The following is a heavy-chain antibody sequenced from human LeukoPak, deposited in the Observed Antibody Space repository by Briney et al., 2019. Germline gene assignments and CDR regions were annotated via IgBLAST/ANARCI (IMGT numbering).Heavy chain of an antibody. Sequence: PGGSLRLSCAASGFTFSSYGMYWVRQAPGKGLEWVAVISYDGSNKYYADSVKGRFTISRDNSKNTLYLQMNSLRAEDTAVYYCAKAMTTVTTPSTADDYWGQGTLVTVSS. CDR1: GFTFSSYG. CDR2: ISYDGSNK. D-gene: IGHD4-17*01. V-gene: IGHV3-30*18. CDR3: AKAMTTVTTPSTADDY. J-gene: IGHJ4*02.